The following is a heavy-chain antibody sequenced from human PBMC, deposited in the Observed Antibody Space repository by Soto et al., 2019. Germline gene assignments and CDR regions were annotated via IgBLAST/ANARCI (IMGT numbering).Heavy chain of an antibody. CDR3: ARALTYYYDSSGLRREYYFDY. V-gene: IGHV5-51*01. Sequence: GESLKISCKGSGYSFTSYWIGWVRQMPGKGLEWMGIIYPGDSDTIYSPSFQGQVTISADKSISTAYLQWSSLKASDTAMYYCARALTYYYDSSGLRREYYFDYWGQGTLVTVSS. D-gene: IGHD3-22*01. J-gene: IGHJ4*02. CDR2: IYPGDSDT. CDR1: GYSFTSYW.